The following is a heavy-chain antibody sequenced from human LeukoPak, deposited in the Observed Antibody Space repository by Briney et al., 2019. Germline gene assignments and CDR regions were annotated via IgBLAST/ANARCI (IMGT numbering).Heavy chain of an antibody. V-gene: IGHV1-69*04. Sequence: SVKVSCKASGGTFSSYAISWVRQAPGQGLEWMGRIIPILGVTNYAQKFQGIITITADKSTPTAYMELSSLRSEDTAVYYCARDEGPSYHAFDIWGQGTVVIVSS. D-gene: IGHD2-21*01. J-gene: IGHJ3*02. CDR1: GGTFSSYA. CDR3: ARDEGPSYHAFDI. CDR2: IIPILGVT.